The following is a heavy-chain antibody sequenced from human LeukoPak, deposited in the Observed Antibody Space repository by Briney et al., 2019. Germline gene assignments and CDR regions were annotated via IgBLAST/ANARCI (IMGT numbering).Heavy chain of an antibody. J-gene: IGHJ4*02. CDR3: ARDQGDY. CDR1: GGSISSYY. Sequence: ETLSLTCTVSGGSISSYYWTWVRQAPGKGLEWVSVIYSGGSDSTDYADSVKGRFTMSRDDSKNTLLLQMNTLRAEDTAVYYCARDQGDYWGQGTLVTVSS. CDR2: IYSGGSDST. V-gene: IGHV3-66*01.